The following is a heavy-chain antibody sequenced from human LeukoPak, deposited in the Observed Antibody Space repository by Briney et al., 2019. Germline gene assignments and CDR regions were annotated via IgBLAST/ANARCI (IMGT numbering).Heavy chain of an antibody. CDR3: GRVNPPAISFCDW. CDR1: GFTFSSYS. CDR2: ISGSSGSI. J-gene: IGHJ4*02. D-gene: IGHD2-21*02. Sequence: GGCLRLSCAASGFTFSSYSMNWVRLAHGKWLGWVSSISGSSGSIYYADSVKGRFTISRDNDKNSLDLKMNSLRAEDTAVYFCGRVNPPAISFCDWRGQGTLVSVSS. V-gene: IGHV3-21*01.